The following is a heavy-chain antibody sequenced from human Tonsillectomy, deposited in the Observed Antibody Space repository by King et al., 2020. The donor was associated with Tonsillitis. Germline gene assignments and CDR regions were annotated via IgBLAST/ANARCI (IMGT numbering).Heavy chain of an antibody. CDR2: ISSSSTYI. V-gene: IGHV3-21*01. J-gene: IGHJ4*02. CDR1: GFTFSSYN. CDR3: ARGSPSSGCLDC. Sequence: VQLVESGGGLVKPGGSLRLSCVASGFTFSSYNMNWVRQAPGKGLEWVSSISSSSTYIYYADAMKGRFTISRDNAKNSLYLQMNSLRAEDTAVYYCARGSPSSGCLDCWGQGTLVTVSS. D-gene: IGHD6-19*01.